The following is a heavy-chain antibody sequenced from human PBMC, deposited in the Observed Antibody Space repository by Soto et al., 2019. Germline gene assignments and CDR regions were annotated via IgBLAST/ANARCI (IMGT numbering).Heavy chain of an antibody. Sequence: QVQLVESGGGVVQPERSLRLSCAASGFTFSSYGMHWVRQAPGKGLEWVAAIWYDGSNKYYADSVKGRFTISKDNSENTLYLQMNSLRAEDTAVYYCARGNYCSSTNCYAFSFDYWGPGTLVTVSS. CDR2: IWYDGSNK. J-gene: IGHJ4*02. V-gene: IGHV3-33*01. D-gene: IGHD2-2*01. CDR1: GFTFSSYG. CDR3: ARGNYCSSTNCYAFSFDY.